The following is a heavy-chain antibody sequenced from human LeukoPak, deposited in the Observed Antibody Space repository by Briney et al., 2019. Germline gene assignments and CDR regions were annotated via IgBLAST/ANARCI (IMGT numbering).Heavy chain of an antibody. Sequence: SETLSLTCTVSGGSISSYYWSWIRQPPGKGLEWIGYIYYSGSTNYNPSLKSRVTISVDTPKNQFSLKLSSVTAADTAVYYCARLPWYYDILTGYYKPSGFDYWGQGTLVTVSS. J-gene: IGHJ4*02. D-gene: IGHD3-9*01. V-gene: IGHV4-59*08. CDR3: ARLPWYYDILTGYYKPSGFDY. CDR2: IYYSGST. CDR1: GGSISSYY.